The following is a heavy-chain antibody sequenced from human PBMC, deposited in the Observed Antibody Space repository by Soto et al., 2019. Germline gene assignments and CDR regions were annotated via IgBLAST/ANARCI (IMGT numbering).Heavy chain of an antibody. J-gene: IGHJ6*01. D-gene: IGHD2-2*01. CDR3: TREGAYTSPPYYYFYAMDV. V-gene: IGHV3-49*04. CDR1: GFTFRDYA. CDR2: MRAKAFGGTT. Sequence: LSLSCKGSGFTFRDYAISWVRQAPGKGLQWVGFMRAKAFGGTTEYATFVKGRFTISRDDSKSVAYLQMNSLETEDTAVYYCTREGAYTSPPYYYFYAMDVWGQGTRVTVYS.